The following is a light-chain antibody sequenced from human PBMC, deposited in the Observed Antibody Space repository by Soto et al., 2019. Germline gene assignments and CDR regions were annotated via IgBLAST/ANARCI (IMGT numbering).Light chain of an antibody. J-gene: IGKJ1*01. CDR1: QSISTY. V-gene: IGKV1-39*01. Sequence: DIESAQSPSSLSGSVGGRVTITCRSSQSISTYLNWYQQTPGKAPKLLIYAASSLQSGVPSRFSGSGSGTDFTLTISSLHPEDSATYYCQQSYSTPPTFGQGTKVDIK. CDR3: QQSYSTPPT. CDR2: AAS.